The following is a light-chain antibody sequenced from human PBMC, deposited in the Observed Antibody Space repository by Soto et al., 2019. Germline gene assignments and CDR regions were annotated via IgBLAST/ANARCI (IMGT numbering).Light chain of an antibody. V-gene: IGKV1-9*01. CDR1: QGIDNY. CDR3: QQLYSYPLT. Sequence: DIHLTQSPSFLSASVRDRVTITCRASQGIDNYLAWYQQKPGKAPKLLICAASTLQSGVPSRFSGSGSGTEFTLTISSLQPEDFATYSCQQLYSYPLTFGGGTKVEI. CDR2: AAS. J-gene: IGKJ4*01.